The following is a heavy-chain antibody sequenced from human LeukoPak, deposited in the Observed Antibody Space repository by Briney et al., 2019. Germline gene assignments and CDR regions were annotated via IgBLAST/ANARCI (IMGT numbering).Heavy chain of an antibody. CDR1: GFTFSSYS. J-gene: IGHJ4*02. V-gene: IGHV3-21*01. CDR3: ASAAGQYGY. CDR2: ISSSSSYI. D-gene: IGHD6-19*01. Sequence: PGGSLRLSCAASGFTFSSYSMNWVRQAPGKGLEWVSSISSSSSYIYYADSLKGRFTISRDNAKNSLYLQMNSLRAEDTAVYYCASAAGQYGYWGQGTLVTVSS.